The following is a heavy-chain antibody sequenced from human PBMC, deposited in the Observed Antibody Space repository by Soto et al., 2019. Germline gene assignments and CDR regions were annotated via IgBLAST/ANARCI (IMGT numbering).Heavy chain of an antibody. CDR1: GFTFSSYA. CDR2: ISYDGSNK. J-gene: IGHJ4*02. D-gene: IGHD3-22*01. CDR3: ARAGYYDSSGYIDY. Sequence: QVQLVESGGGVVQPGRSLRLSCAASGFTFSSYAMHWVRQAPGKGLEWVAVISYDGSNKYYADSVKGRFTIYRDNSKNTLYLQMNSLRAEDTAVYYCARAGYYDSSGYIDYWGQGTLVTVSS. V-gene: IGHV3-30-3*01.